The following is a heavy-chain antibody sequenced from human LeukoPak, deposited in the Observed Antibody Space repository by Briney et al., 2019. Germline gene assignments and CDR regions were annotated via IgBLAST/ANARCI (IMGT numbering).Heavy chain of an antibody. CDR3: ARAGYSSSWLLY. D-gene: IGHD6-13*01. CDR2: ISSGGRTI. CDR1: GFIFSSYS. J-gene: IGHJ4*02. V-gene: IGHV3-48*04. Sequence: GGSLRLSCAASGFIFSSYSMNWVRQAPGKGLEWVSAISSGGRTIYYADSVKGRFTISRDNAKNSLYLQMNSLKAEDTAIYYCARAGYSSSWLLYWGQGTLVTASS.